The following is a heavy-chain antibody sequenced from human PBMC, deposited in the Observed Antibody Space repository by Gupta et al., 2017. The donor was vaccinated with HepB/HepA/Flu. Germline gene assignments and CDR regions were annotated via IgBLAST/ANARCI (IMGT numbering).Heavy chain of an antibody. V-gene: IGHV1-3*01. CDR2: INAGNGNT. CDR3: AREKDDDYESFGTGPFDP. D-gene: IGHD3-10*01. Sequence: QVPLVQCGGEGKKPGGAGKGFCKGAGETLPNYAMHLVGQAPGQRLEWMGWINAGNGNTKYSQKFQGRVTITRDTSASTAYMELSSLRSEDTAVYYCAREKDDDYESFGTGPFDPWGQGTLVTVSS. J-gene: IGHJ5*02. CDR1: GETLPNYA.